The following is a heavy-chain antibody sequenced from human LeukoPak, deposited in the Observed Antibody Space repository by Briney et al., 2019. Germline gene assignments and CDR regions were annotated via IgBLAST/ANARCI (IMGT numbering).Heavy chain of an antibody. CDR3: AKESPVFDY. CDR2: ISGSGGST. Sequence: GGSLRLSCAASGFTFINYAMSWVRQAPGKGLEWVSVISGSGGSTHYADSVKGRFTISRDNSKNTLYRQMSSLRAEDTAVYYCAKESPVFDYWGQGTLVTVSS. V-gene: IGHV3-23*01. J-gene: IGHJ4*02. CDR1: GFTFINYA.